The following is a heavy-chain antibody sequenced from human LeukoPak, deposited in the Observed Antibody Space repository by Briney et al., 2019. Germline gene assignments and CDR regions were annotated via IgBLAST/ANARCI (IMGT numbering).Heavy chain of an antibody. V-gene: IGHV1-8*02. CDR3: ARGRRYTPHGDV. J-gene: IGHJ6*02. CDR1: GGSFSSYA. CDR2: MNPNSSNT. Sequence: ASVKVSCKASGGSFSSYAINWVRQATGQGLEWMGWMNPNSSNTGYAQKFQGRVTMTRNTSISTAYMELSSLRSEDTAVYYCARGRRYTPHGDVWGQGTTVTVSS. D-gene: IGHD1-26*01.